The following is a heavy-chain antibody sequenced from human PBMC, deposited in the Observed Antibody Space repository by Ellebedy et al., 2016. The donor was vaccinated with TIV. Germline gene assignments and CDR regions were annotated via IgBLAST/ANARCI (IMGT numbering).Heavy chain of an antibody. CDR1: GFTFTNYA. CDR2: ISYDGSNT. J-gene: IGHJ4*02. Sequence: GGSLRLSCAASGFTFTNYAMHWVRQAPGRGLEWVAIISYDGSNTYYRDSVKGRFTISRDNSKNTLYLQMNSLRAEDTAVYYCARDMKSMDFDYWGQGTLVTVSS. CDR3: ARDMKSMDFDY. D-gene: IGHD2-2*03. V-gene: IGHV3-30-3*01.